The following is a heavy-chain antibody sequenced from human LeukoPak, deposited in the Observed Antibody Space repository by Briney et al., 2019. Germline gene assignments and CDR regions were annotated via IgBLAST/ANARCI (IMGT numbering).Heavy chain of an antibody. D-gene: IGHD3-22*01. V-gene: IGHV3-30*02. CDR2: IYYDGSKT. CDR3: AKDINYYDSSGLLGDY. Sequence: GGSLRLSCAASGFTFSSFGMHWVRQAPGKGLKWAAFIYYDGSKTYYADSVKGRFTISRDNSKSTLFLQMNSLRAEDTAVYYCAKDINYYDSSGLLGDYWGQGTLVTVSS. CDR1: GFTFSSFG. J-gene: IGHJ4*02.